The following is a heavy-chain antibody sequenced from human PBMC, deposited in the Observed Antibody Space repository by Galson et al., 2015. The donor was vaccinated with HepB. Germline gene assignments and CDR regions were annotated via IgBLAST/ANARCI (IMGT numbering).Heavy chain of an antibody. J-gene: IGHJ4*02. Sequence: SLRLSCAASGFTFSSYSMNWVRQAPGKGLEWVSSISSSSSYIYYADSVKGRFTISRDNAKNSLYLQMNSLRAEDTAVYYCARDPAFSPHLAAAGSFDYWGQGTLVTVSS. D-gene: IGHD6-13*01. CDR2: ISSSSSYI. V-gene: IGHV3-21*01. CDR1: GFTFSSYS. CDR3: ARDPAFSPHLAAAGSFDY.